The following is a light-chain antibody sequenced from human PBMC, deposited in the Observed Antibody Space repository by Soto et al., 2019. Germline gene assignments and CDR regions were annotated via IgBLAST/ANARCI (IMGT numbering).Light chain of an antibody. CDR3: QHYNTYPWT. V-gene: IGKV3-15*01. Sequence: DTVMTQSPFTLSVSPWERSTLSFRASQSVGSRLAWYQQKPGQAPRLLIYGASNRATGIPSRFSGSGSGTEFTLTISSLQPGDFATYYCQHYNTYPWTFGQGTKVDI. CDR1: QSVGSR. J-gene: IGKJ1*01. CDR2: GAS.